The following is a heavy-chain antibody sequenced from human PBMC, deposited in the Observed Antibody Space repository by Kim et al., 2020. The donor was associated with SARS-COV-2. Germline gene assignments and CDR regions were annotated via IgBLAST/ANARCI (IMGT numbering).Heavy chain of an antibody. D-gene: IGHD3-10*01. CDR2: IYDSGST. CDR3: VGRSDGVY. Sequence: SETLSLTCTVSGGSISSSSYYWGWIRQPPGKGLVWIGSIYDSGSTYYTPSLKSRVTISVDTYKNQFTLKLSSVTAAATAVYYCVGRSDGVYWGQGTLVTV. CDR1: GGSISSSSYY. J-gene: IGHJ4*02. V-gene: IGHV4-39*01.